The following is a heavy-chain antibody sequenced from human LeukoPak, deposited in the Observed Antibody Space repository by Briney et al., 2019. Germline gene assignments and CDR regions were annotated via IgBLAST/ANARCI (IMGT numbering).Heavy chain of an antibody. CDR1: GFPVRSRY. Sequence: PGWSLRLSCEVSGFPVRSRYMTWVRQPPGKGLECVAVIYSGGTTYHIDSVKGRFTISRDISKSTMYLEMNNLRVEDTAIYYCASLEGGPSDGRWGQGTLVTVSS. CDR2: IYSGGTT. J-gene: IGHJ4*02. D-gene: IGHD3-3*01. V-gene: IGHV3-53*01. CDR3: ASLEGGPSDGR.